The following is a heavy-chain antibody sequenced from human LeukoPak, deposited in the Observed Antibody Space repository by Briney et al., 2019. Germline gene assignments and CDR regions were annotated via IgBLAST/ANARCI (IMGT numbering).Heavy chain of an antibody. J-gene: IGHJ4*02. V-gene: IGHV1-18*01. CDR2: ISAYNGNT. Sequence: EASVKVSFKASGYTFTIYGISWVRQAPGQGLEWMGWISAYNGNTNYAQKLQGRVTMTTDTSTSTAYMELRSLRSDDTAVYYCARSSALGYSSGWIFDYWGQGTLVTVSS. CDR1: GYTFTIYG. D-gene: IGHD6-19*01. CDR3: ARSSALGYSSGWIFDY.